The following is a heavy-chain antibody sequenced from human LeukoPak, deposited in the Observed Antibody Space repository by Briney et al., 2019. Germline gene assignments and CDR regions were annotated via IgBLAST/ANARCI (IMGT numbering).Heavy chain of an antibody. CDR3: ARGDSRKNAFDI. J-gene: IGHJ3*02. V-gene: IGHV4-59*01. D-gene: IGHD6-13*01. CDR2: IYYSGST. CDR1: GGSISSYY. Sequence: SETLSLTCTVSGGSISSYYWSWIRQPPGKVLEWIGYIYYSGSTNYNPSLKSRVTISVDTSKNQFSLKLSSVTAADTAVYYCARGDSRKNAFDIWGQGTMVTVSS.